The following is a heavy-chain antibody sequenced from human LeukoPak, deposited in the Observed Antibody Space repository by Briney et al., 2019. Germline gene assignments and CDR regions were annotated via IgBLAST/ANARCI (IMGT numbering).Heavy chain of an antibody. V-gene: IGHV3-30-3*01. CDR3: ARDGDAAIRGVNFDY. Sequence: GTSLRLSCAASGFTFSNFAIHWVRQAPGKGLEWLAVMSYDGNNKYYADSVKGRFTISRDNTKSTLYLQMNSLRTDDTAVYYCARDGDAAIRGVNFDYWGQGTLVTVSS. J-gene: IGHJ4*02. CDR1: GFTFSNFA. D-gene: IGHD3-10*01. CDR2: MSYDGNNK.